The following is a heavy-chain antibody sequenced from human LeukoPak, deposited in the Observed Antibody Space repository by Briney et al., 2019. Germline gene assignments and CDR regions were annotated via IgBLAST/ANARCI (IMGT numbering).Heavy chain of an antibody. J-gene: IGHJ4*02. CDR2: INHSGST. CDR3: ARKAFGLLLHTFDY. CDR1: GGSFSGYY. D-gene: IGHD3-22*01. V-gene: IGHV4-34*01. Sequence: PSETLSLTCAVYGGSFSGYYWSWIRQPPGKGLEWIGEINHSGSTNYNPSLKSRVTISVDTSKNQFSLKLSSVTAADTAVYYCARKAFGLLLHTFDYWGQGTLVTVSS.